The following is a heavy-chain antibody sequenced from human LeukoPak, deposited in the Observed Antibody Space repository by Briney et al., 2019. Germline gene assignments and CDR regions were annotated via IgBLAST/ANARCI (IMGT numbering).Heavy chain of an antibody. D-gene: IGHD6-19*01. CDR2: IDPNSGGT. CDR1: GYTFTGYF. CDR3: ASSSGWYDAFDI. J-gene: IGHJ3*02. V-gene: IGHV1-2*02. Sequence: ASVKVSCKASGYTFTGYFMHWVRQAPGQGLEWMGWIDPNSGGTKYVQKFQGRVTMTRDMSISTAYMELSSLRSEDTAVYYCASSSGWYDAFDIWGQGTMVTVSS.